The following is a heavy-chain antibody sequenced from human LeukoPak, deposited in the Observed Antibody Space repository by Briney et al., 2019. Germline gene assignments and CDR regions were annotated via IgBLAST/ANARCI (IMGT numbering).Heavy chain of an antibody. CDR3: AKDGDYSDSSGNCGRFTD. CDR2: ISWNSVNI. J-gene: IGHJ4*02. CDR1: GFTFDDYA. V-gene: IGHV3-9*01. D-gene: IGHD3-22*01. Sequence: GGSLRLSCVASGFTFDDYAMHWVRQAPGKGLEWVSSISWNSVNIGYADSVKGRFTISRDNGKNSLYLQMNSLRAEDRALYYCAKDGDYSDSSGNCGRFTDWGQGTLVTVSS.